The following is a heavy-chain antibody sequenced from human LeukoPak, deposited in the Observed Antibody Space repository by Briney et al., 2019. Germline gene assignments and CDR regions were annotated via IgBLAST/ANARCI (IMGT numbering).Heavy chain of an antibody. V-gene: IGHV4-59*08. Sequence: SETLSLTCTVSGGSIRCYFWSWIRQPPGKGLEWIGYVYYSGSTNYNPSLKSRVTISVDTSKKQFSLKLSSVTAPDTAVYYCASRPDGTPHFDYWGKGTLVTVSS. CDR2: VYYSGST. CDR1: GGSIRCYF. J-gene: IGHJ4*02. CDR3: ASRPDGTPHFDY.